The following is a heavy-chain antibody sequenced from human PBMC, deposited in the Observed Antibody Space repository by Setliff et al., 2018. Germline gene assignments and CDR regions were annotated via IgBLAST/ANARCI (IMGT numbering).Heavy chain of an antibody. CDR3: ARTLPTYCRDGPCKVGALDI. CDR1: GFTFSSYW. J-gene: IGHJ3*02. Sequence: GSLRLSCAASGFTFSSYWMSWVRQAPGKGLEWIGEINHGGSTNYNPSLKSRVTISVDPSKNQFSLRVTSVTAADTAVYYCARTLPTYCRDGPCKVGALDIWGQGTMVTVSS. CDR2: INHGGST. V-gene: IGHV4-34*01. D-gene: IGHD1-26*01.